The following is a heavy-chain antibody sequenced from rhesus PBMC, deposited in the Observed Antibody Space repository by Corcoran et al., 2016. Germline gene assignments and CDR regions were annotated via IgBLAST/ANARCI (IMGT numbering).Heavy chain of an antibody. J-gene: IGHJ5-2*02. CDR2: ISGNSGNS. CDR1: GDSFSSLW. V-gene: IGHV4-80*01. CDR3: VRNDDSTQPKVRSLDV. Sequence: QVQLQESGPGLVKSSETLFLPCAVSGDSFSSLWWSWIRQLPGKGLEWIGEISGNSGNSNYNPSLKGRVTISREASKSQLSLKLTSVTAAETAVYYCVRNDDSTQPKVRSLDVWGRGLLVTVAS. D-gene: IGHD1-32*01.